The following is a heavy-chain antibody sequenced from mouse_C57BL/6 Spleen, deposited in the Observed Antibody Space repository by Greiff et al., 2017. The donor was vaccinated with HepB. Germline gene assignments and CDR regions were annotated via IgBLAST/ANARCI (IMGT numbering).Heavy chain of an antibody. V-gene: IGHV5-12*01. D-gene: IGHD1-1*01. CDR2: ISNGGGST. Sequence: EVKLVESGGGLVQPGGSLKLSCAASGFTFSDYYMYWVRQTPEKRLEWVAYISNGGGSTYYPDTLKGRFTISRDNAKNTLYLQMSRLKSEDTAMYYCARHAPTNYYGSSYYFDYWGQGTTLTVSS. CDR1: GFTFSDYY. CDR3: ARHAPTNYYGSSYYFDY. J-gene: IGHJ2*01.